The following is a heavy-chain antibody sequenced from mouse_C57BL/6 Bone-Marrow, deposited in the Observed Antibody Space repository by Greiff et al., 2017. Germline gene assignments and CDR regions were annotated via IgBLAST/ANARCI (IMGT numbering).Heavy chain of an antibody. D-gene: IGHD2-13*01. CDR1: GFTFSSYA. V-gene: IGHV5-4*01. CDR3: ARDPSPQDGDYDY. J-gene: IGHJ2*01. Sequence: EVMLVESGGGLVKPGGSLKLSCAASGFTFSSYAMSWVRQTPEKSLEWVGTISDGGSYTYYPDNVKGRFTISRDNATNNMYLQMSHLKSEDTAMDYCARDPSPQDGDYDYWGQGTTLTVSS. CDR2: ISDGGSYT.